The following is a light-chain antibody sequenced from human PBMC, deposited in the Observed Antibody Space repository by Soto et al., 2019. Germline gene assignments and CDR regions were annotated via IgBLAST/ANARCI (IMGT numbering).Light chain of an antibody. Sequence: DIQMTQSPSSLSASVGDRVTITCRASQSIRRYLNWYQQKPGRAPNLLIYVASSLESGVPSRFSGSGSGTDFTLTIGSLKPEDFATYYCQHTYSAPITFGQGTRLEIK. CDR2: VAS. CDR3: QHTYSAPIT. V-gene: IGKV1-39*01. CDR1: QSIRRY. J-gene: IGKJ5*01.